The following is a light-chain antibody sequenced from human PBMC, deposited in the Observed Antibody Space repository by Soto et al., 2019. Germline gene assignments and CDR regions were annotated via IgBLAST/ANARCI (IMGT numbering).Light chain of an antibody. V-gene: IGKV3-11*01. CDR1: RSVGNN. CDR3: QQYGSSPRT. CDR2: AAS. Sequence: EIVLTQSPATLSLSPGERATLSCRASRSVGNNLAWYQKKPGQAPGLLIYAASTRATGIPARFSGSGSETDFTLTISSLEPEDFAVYYCQQYGSSPRTFGQGTKLEIK. J-gene: IGKJ2*01.